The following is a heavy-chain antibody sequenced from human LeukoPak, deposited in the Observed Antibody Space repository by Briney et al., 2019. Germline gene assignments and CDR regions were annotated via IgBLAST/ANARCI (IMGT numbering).Heavy chain of an antibody. CDR1: GFTFSSYS. J-gene: IGHJ4*02. D-gene: IGHD3-10*01. CDR3: AREAYYGSGSYRDEYDY. V-gene: IGHV3-21*01. CDR2: ISSSSSYI. Sequence: GGSLRLSCAASGFTFSSYSMNWVRQAPGKGLEWVSSISSSSSYIYYADSVKGRSTISRDNAKNSLYLQMNSLRAEDTAVYYCAREAYYGSGSYRDEYDYWGQGTLVTVSS.